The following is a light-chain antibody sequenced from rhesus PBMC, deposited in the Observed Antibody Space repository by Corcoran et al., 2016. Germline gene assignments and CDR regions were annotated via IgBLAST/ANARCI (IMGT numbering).Light chain of an antibody. Sequence: DIVMTQTPLSLPVTPGEPASISCRSSQSLLDSEDGNTYLDWYLQTPGQSPQLLISEVSKRASGVPDRFSGSGSETDFTLKISRVEAEDVGVYYGMQALEFPYSFGQGTKVEIK. CDR1: QSLLDSEDGNTY. CDR3: MQALEFPYS. CDR2: EVS. J-gene: IGKJ2*01. V-gene: IGKV2-104*02.